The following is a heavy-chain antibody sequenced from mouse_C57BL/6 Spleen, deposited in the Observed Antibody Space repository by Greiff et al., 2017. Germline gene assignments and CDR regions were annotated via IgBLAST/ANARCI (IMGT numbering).Heavy chain of an antibody. D-gene: IGHD1-1*01. V-gene: IGHV1-82*01. Sequence: VKLVESGPELVKPGASVNISCKASGYAFSSSWMNWVKQRPGKGLEWIGRIYPGDGDTNYNGKFKGKATLTADKSSSTAYMQLSSLTSEDSAVYFCAREDYGSRFDYWGQGTTLTVSS. CDR1: GYAFSSSW. J-gene: IGHJ2*01. CDR2: IYPGDGDT. CDR3: AREDYGSRFDY.